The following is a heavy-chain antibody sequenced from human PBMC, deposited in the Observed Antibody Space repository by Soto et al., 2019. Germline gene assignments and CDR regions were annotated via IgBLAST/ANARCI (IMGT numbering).Heavy chain of an antibody. V-gene: IGHV3-7*03. CDR2: IRQDGGAQ. J-gene: IGHJ5*02. CDR3: VRGGHGSGSYLGSS. Sequence: LRLSCVASGFTFTTYWMSWVRQAPGKGLQWVANIRQDGGAQYYVDSVKGRFTISRDNAKNSVYLQMDSLRVEDTAVYYCVRGGHGSGSYLGSSWGQGILVT. CDR1: GFTFTTYW. D-gene: IGHD3-10*01.